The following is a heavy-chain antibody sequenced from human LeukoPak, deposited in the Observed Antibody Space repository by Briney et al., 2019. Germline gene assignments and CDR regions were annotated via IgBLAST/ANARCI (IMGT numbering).Heavy chain of an antibody. CDR1: GFTFSDYY. D-gene: IGHD1-1*01. V-gene: IGHV3-11*03. CDR3: AKWMTGTEKMYFDY. CDR2: ISSSGAYT. J-gene: IGHJ4*02. Sequence: KPGGSLRLSCAASGFTFSDYYVSWIRQAPGKGLEWVSYISSSGAYTNYADSVKGRFTISRDNAKNSLYLQMNSLRAEDTAVYFCAKWMTGTEKMYFDYWGQGTLVTVSS.